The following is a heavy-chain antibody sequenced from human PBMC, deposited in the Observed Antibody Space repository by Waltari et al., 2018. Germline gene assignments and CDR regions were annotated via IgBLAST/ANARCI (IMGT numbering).Heavy chain of an antibody. Sequence: QVQLVQSGAEVKKPGSSVKVSCKASGGTFSSYASSRVRQAPGQGLEWMGGIIPIFGTANYAQKFQGRVTITADKSTSTAYMELSSLRSEDTAVYYCARTGSTRSFDPWGQGTLVTVSS. D-gene: IGHD2-2*01. CDR1: GGTFSSYA. J-gene: IGHJ5*02. CDR3: ARTGSTRSFDP. V-gene: IGHV1-69*14. CDR2: IIPIFGTA.